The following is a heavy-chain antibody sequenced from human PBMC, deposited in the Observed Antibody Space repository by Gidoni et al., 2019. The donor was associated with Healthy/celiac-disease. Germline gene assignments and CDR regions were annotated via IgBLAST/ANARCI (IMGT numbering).Heavy chain of an antibody. CDR1: GFTFSGSA. CDR2: IRSKANSYAT. D-gene: IGHD3-10*01. Sequence: EVQLVESGGGLVQPGGSLKLSCAASGFTFSGSAIHWVRQASGKGLEWVGRIRSKANSYATAYAASVKGRFTISRDDSKNTAYLQMNSLKTEDTAVYYCTSHRGDYYGSGSYSGLDYWGQGTLVTVSS. CDR3: TSHRGDYYGSGSYSGLDY. V-gene: IGHV3-73*02. J-gene: IGHJ4*02.